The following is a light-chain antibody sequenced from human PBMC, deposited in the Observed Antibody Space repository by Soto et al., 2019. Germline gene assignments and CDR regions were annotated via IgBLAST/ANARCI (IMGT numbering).Light chain of an antibody. J-gene: IGKJ1*01. CDR3: QQYRYFPQP. CDR2: NSS. Sequence: EIVLTQSPGTLSLSPGERATLSCRASQSVRSNYLAWYQQKPGQAPRLLIYNSSTRATGIPDRFSGSGSGTDFTLTISRLEPEDFALDYCQQYRYFPQPFGQGPK. V-gene: IGKV3-20*01. CDR1: QSVRSNY.